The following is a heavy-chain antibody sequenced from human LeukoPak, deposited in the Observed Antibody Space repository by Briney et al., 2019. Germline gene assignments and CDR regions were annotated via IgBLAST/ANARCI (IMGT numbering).Heavy chain of an antibody. V-gene: IGHV5-51*01. Sequence: GESLQISCQGFGYSFTSYWIAWVRQMPGKGLEWMGIIYPGDSDTRYSPSFQGQVTISGDKSISTVYLQWSSLKASDTAMYYCARVDLYCSSTSCYSFDYWGQGTLVTVSS. CDR1: GYSFTSYW. CDR2: IYPGDSDT. J-gene: IGHJ4*02. CDR3: ARVDLYCSSTSCYSFDY. D-gene: IGHD2-2*01.